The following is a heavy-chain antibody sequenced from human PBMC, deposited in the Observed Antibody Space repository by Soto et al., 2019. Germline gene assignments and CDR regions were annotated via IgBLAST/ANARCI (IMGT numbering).Heavy chain of an antibody. J-gene: IGHJ3*02. CDR2: VLGGGGST. CDR1: GFTFSCYA. Sequence: EVQLLESGGGLVQPGGSLRLSCAASGFTFSCYAMSWVRQTPGKGLEWVSGVLGGGGSTFYADSVKGRFTISRDNSKNTLYVQMNSLRAEDTAIYYCARKGPPRDAFDIWGQGTMVTVSS. CDR3: ARKGPPRDAFDI. V-gene: IGHV3-23*01.